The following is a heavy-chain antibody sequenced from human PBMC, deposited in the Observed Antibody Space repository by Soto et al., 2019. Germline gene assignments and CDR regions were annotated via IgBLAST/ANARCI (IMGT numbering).Heavy chain of an antibody. CDR1: GFTFSSYA. CDR3: AKAPVVVAATSYYFDY. D-gene: IGHD2-15*01. J-gene: IGHJ4*02. V-gene: IGHV3-23*01. CDR2: ISGSGGST. Sequence: GGSLRLSCAASGFTFSSYAMSWVRQAPGKGLEWVSAISGSGGSTYYADSVKGRFTISRDNSKNTLYLQMNSLRAEDTAVYYCAKAPVVVAATSYYFDYWGQGTLVTVSS.